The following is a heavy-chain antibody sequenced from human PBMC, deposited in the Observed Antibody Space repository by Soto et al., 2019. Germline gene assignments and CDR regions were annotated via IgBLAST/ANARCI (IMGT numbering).Heavy chain of an antibody. Sequence: SETLSLTCTVSGGSISSYYWSWIRQPPGKGLEWIGYIYYSGSTNYNPSLKSRVTISVDTSKNQFSLKLSSVTAADTAVYYCASAIFTGDRSALAYWGQGTLVPVSS. CDR3: ASAIFTGDRSALAY. V-gene: IGHV4-59*01. D-gene: IGHD3-22*01. CDR2: IYYSGST. J-gene: IGHJ4*02. CDR1: GGSISSYY.